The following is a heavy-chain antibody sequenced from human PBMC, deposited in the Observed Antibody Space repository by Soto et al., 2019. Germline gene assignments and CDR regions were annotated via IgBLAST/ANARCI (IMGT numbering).Heavy chain of an antibody. J-gene: IGHJ6*03. V-gene: IGHV4-31*03. CDR2: IYYSGGT. D-gene: IGHD5-12*01. Sequence: PSETLSLTCTVSGGSISSGGYYWSWIRQHPGKGLEWIGYIYYSGGTYYNPSLKSRVTISVDTSKNQFSLKLSSVTAADTAVYYCARDIVATIGPDYYYYMDVWGKGTTVTVSS. CDR1: GGSISSGGYY. CDR3: ARDIVATIGPDYYYYMDV.